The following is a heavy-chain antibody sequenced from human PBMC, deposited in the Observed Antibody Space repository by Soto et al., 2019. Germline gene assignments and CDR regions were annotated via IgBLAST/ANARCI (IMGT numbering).Heavy chain of an antibody. D-gene: IGHD3-10*01. Sequence: DVQLLESGGHLVQPGGSLRLSCAASGFTFSSYAMSWVRQAPGKGLAWVSSVSAGGDMTYYSDSVKGRFTISRDNYNNALFLQMNRLRIEDTALYYCARGDRGGSGSPASYYYSGLDVWGQGTTVTVS. J-gene: IGHJ6*02. CDR2: VSAGGDMT. V-gene: IGHV3-23*01. CDR3: ARGDRGGSGSPASYYYSGLDV. CDR1: GFTFSSYA.